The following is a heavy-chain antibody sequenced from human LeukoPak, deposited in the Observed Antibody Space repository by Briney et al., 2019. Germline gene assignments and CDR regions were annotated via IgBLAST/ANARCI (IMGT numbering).Heavy chain of an antibody. CDR3: ARGQPPYSAGSTYYAGGFYYYDN. CDR2: INHSGSA. J-gene: IGHJ4*02. V-gene: IGHV4-34*01. CDR1: GGSFSGYH. Sequence: SETLSLTCAVYGGSFSGYHWSWIRQTPGKGLEWIGEINHSGSAKYKPSLKSRVTISVTLSKNQFSLDLSSVTAADTGVYYCARGQPPYSAGSTYYAGGFYYYDNWGQGTLVTVSS. D-gene: IGHD3-3*01.